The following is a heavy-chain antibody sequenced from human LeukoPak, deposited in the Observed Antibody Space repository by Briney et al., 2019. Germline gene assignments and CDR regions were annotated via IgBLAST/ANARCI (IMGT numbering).Heavy chain of an antibody. CDR1: GFIFSSYD. J-gene: IGHJ4*02. Sequence: GGSLRLSCAASGFIFSSYDMGWVRQAPGKGLEWVSSISVGGADTFVSDSVKGRFTITRENSKNTLYLQMMGLRVEDTAVYFCAKLNLGEMAYFDSWGQGTLVTVSS. CDR3: AKLNLGEMAYFDS. CDR2: ISVGGADT. V-gene: IGHV3-23*01. D-gene: IGHD3-16*01.